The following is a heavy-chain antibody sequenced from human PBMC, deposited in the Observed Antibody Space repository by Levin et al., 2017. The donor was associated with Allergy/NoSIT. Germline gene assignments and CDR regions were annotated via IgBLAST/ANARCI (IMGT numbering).Heavy chain of an antibody. CDR2: IKPDGSDD. J-gene: IGHJ4*02. CDR1: EFTFSSYW. V-gene: IGHV3-7*01. CDR3: TRLYYRAAEKSFPGD. Sequence: PGGSLRLSCAASEFTFSSYWMSWVRQAPGKGLEWVAHIKPDGSDDYYVDSVKGRFTISRDNAKSSLFLQMNSLRAEDTAAYYCTRLYYRAAEKSFPGDWGQGTLVTVSS. D-gene: IGHD3-10*01.